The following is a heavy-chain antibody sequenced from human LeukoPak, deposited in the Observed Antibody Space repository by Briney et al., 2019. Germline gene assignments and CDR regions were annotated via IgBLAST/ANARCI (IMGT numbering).Heavy chain of an antibody. D-gene: IGHD7-27*01. CDR3: AGWKVTGDLDY. V-gene: IGHV3-74*01. J-gene: IGHJ4*02. CDR2: INSDGSST. Sequence: GGSLRLSCAASGFTFNSYWMHWVRQAPGKGLVWVSLINSDGSSTKYADSVKGRFTISRDNAKSTVDLQMNSLRAEDTAVYDCAGWKVTGDLDYWGQGTLVTVSS. CDR1: GFTFNSYW.